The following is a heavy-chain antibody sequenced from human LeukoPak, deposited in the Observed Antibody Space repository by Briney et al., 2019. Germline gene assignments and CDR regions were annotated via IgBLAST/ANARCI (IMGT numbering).Heavy chain of an antibody. V-gene: IGHV3-48*02. J-gene: IGHJ3*02. CDR1: GFTFTTYA. Sequence: GGSLRLSCAASGFTFTTYAISWVRQAPGRGLEWVSYISRGSSTIYYADSVKGRFTISRDSAKNSLYLHMNSLRDEDTAVYYCAVPVVGATGAFDIWGQGTMVTVSS. CDR3: AVPVVGATGAFDI. D-gene: IGHD1-26*01. CDR2: ISRGSSTI.